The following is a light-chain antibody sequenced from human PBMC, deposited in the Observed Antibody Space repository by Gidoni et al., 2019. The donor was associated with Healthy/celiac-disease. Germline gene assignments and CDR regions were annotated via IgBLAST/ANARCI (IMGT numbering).Light chain of an antibody. V-gene: IGKV3-15*01. CDR2: GAS. Sequence: EIVMTQSPATLSVSPGERATLSCRASQSVSSNLAWDQQKPGQAPRLRIYGASTRATGIPARFSGSGSVTEFTLTICSLQSEDFAVYYCQQYNNWPPWTFGQGTKVEIK. CDR3: QQYNNWPPWT. J-gene: IGKJ1*01. CDR1: QSVSSN.